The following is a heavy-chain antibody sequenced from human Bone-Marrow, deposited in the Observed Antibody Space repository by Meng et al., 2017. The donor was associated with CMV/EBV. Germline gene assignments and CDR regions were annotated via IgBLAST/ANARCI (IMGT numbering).Heavy chain of an antibody. CDR2: ISYDGSNK. Sequence: SLKISCAASGFTFSSYAMHWVRQAPGKGLEWVAVISYDGSNKYYADSVKGRFTISRGNSKNTLYLQMNSLRAEDTAVYYCARGALLWFGELLYSSYYYGMDVWGQGPTVTGSS. CDR3: ARGALLWFGELLYSSYYYGMDV. V-gene: IGHV3-30*04. J-gene: IGHJ6*02. D-gene: IGHD3-10*01. CDR1: GFTFSSYA.